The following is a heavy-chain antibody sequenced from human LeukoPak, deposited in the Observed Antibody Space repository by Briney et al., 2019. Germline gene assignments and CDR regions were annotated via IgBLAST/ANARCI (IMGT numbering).Heavy chain of an antibody. Sequence: SETLSLTCTVSGGSISSSSYYWGWIRQPPGKGLEWIGSIYYSGSTYYNPSLKSRVTISVDTSRNQFSLKLSSVTAADTAVYYCARRQRLGPFDYWGQGTLVTVSS. D-gene: IGHD6-19*01. V-gene: IGHV4-39*01. CDR3: ARRQRLGPFDY. CDR1: GGSISSSSYY. J-gene: IGHJ4*02. CDR2: IYYSGST.